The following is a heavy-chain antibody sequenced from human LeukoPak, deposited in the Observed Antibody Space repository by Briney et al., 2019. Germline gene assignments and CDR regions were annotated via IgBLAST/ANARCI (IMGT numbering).Heavy chain of an antibody. V-gene: IGHV4-31*03. CDR3: ARGRVDINYYGSGSYFNY. CDR2: IYYSGST. Sequence: ASETLSLTCTVSGGSISSADSYWNWIRQHPGKGLEWIGYIYYSGSTHYNPSLKSRVTISLDTSKNQFSLRLSSVAAADTAVYYCARGRVDINYYGSGSYFNYWGQGTLATVSS. D-gene: IGHD3-10*01. CDR1: GGSISSADSY. J-gene: IGHJ4*02.